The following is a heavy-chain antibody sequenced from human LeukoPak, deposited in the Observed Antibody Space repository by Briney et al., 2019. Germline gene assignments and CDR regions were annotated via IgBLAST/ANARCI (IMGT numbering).Heavy chain of an antibody. CDR3: ARLGIAVAGPWEFFDY. V-gene: IGHV4-39*01. CDR1: GVSISSSSYY. CDR2: IYYSGST. D-gene: IGHD6-19*01. J-gene: IGHJ4*02. Sequence: PSETLSLTCTVSGVSISSSSYYWGWIRQPPGKGLEWIGSIYYSGSTYYNPSLKSRVTISVDTSKNQFSLKLSSVTAADTAVYYCARLGIAVAGPWEFFDYWGQGTLVTVSS.